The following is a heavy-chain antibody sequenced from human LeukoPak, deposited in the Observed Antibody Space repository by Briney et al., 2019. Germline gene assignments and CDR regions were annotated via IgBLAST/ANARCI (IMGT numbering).Heavy chain of an antibody. V-gene: IGHV1-2*02. Sequence: ASVKVSCKASGYTFTDYFIHWVRQAPGQGLEWMGWITPKSGGTNYAQKFQGRVTITRDPSISTAYTELSSLRSDDTAVYFCARDKGPVAGTGVGSFDHWGQGTLVTVSS. J-gene: IGHJ4*02. CDR1: GYTFTDYF. CDR2: ITPKSGGT. D-gene: IGHD6-19*01. CDR3: ARDKGPVAGTGVGSFDH.